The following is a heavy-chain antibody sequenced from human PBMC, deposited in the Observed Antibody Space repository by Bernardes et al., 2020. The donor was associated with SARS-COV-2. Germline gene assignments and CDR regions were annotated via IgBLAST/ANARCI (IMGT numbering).Heavy chain of an antibody. CDR3: AKDLGYSYGYLVLGY. Sequence: GGSLRLSCAASGFTFDDYAMHWVRQAPGKGLEWVSLISGDGGSTYYADSVKGRFTISRDNSKNSLYLQMNSLRTEDTALYYCAKDLGYSYGYLVLGYWGQGTLVTVSS. CDR2: ISGDGGST. CDR1: GFTFDDYA. V-gene: IGHV3-43*02. J-gene: IGHJ4*02. D-gene: IGHD5-18*01.